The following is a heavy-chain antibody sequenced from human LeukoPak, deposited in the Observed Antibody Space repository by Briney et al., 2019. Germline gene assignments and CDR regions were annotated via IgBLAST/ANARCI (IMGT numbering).Heavy chain of an antibody. CDR1: GFTFSSYS. V-gene: IGHV3-21*01. J-gene: IGHJ4*02. CDR3: ASTEVAGLY. CDR2: ISSSSSYI. D-gene: IGHD6-19*01. Sequence: PGGSLRFSCAASGFTFSSYSMNRVRQAPGKGLEWVSSISSSSSYIYYADSVKGRFTISRDNAKNSLYLQMNSLRAEDTAVYYCASTEVAGLYWGQGTLVTVSS.